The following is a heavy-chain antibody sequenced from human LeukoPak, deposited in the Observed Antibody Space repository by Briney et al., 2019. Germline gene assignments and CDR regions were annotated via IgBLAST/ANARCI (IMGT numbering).Heavy chain of an antibody. Sequence: GGSLRLSCAASGFTFSSYEMNWVRQAPGQGLEWVAYISSTGNTVHYAGSVKGRFTISRDNAKNSLYLQMNRLRAEDTAVYYCTKETPQMDVWGKGTTVSVSS. D-gene: IGHD2-15*01. V-gene: IGHV3-48*03. J-gene: IGHJ6*04. CDR2: ISSTGNTV. CDR1: GFTFSSYE. CDR3: TKETPQMDV.